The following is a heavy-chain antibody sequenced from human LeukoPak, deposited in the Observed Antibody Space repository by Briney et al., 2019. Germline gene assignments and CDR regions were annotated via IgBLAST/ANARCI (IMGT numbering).Heavy chain of an antibody. V-gene: IGHV1-69*06. J-gene: IGHJ4*02. D-gene: IGHD5-24*01. CDR2: IIPIFGTE. Sequence: ASVKVSCKTSGYTFTDYYMHWVRQPPGQGLEWMGGIIPIFGTENYPQKFQCRVTITAHKTTSTAYMELSSLRSEDTAVYYCARDHGDGYYPYWGQGTLVTVSS. CDR1: GYTFTDYY. CDR3: ARDHGDGYYPY.